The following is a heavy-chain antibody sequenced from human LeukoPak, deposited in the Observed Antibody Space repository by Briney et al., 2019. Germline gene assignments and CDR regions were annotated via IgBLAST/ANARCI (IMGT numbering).Heavy chain of an antibody. CDR2: INHSGST. CDR3: ARGRPLYYDILTGYPNPLYYYYGMDV. D-gene: IGHD3-9*01. CDR1: GGSFSGYY. V-gene: IGHV4-34*01. J-gene: IGHJ6*02. Sequence: SETLSLTCAVYGGSFSGYYWSWIRQPPGKGLEWIGEINHSGSTNYNPSLKSRVTISVDTSKNQFSLKLSSVTAADTAVYYCARGRPLYYDILTGYPNPLYYYYGMDVWGQGTMVTVSS.